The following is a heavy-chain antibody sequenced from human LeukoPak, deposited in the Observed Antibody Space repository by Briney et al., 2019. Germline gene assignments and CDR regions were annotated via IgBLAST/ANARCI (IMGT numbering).Heavy chain of an antibody. V-gene: IGHV4-59*08. CDR1: GGSISSYY. CDR3: ARVDTAMVIGAFDI. D-gene: IGHD5-18*01. J-gene: IGHJ3*02. CDR2: IYYSGST. Sequence: SETLSLTCTVSGGSISSYYWSWIRQPPGKGLEWIGYIYYSGSTNYNPSLKSRVTISVDTSKNQSSLKLSSVTAADTAVYYCARVDTAMVIGAFDIWGQGTMVTVSS.